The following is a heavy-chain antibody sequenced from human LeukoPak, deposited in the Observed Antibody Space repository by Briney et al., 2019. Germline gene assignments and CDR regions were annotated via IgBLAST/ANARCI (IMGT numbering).Heavy chain of an antibody. D-gene: IGHD3-9*01. CDR1: GFTFSSYE. CDR2: ISSSGITI. Sequence: GGSLRLSCAASGFTFSSYEMNWVRQAPGKGLEGVSYISSSGITIYYADSVKGRFTISRDNAKNSLYLQMNSLRAEDTAVYYCASLTTNRVFDYWGQGTLVTVPS. V-gene: IGHV3-48*03. J-gene: IGHJ4*02. CDR3: ASLTTNRVFDY.